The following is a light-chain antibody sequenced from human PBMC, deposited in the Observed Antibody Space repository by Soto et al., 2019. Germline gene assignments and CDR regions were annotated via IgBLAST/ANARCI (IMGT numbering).Light chain of an antibody. CDR3: QQTDTFPRT. CDR1: QSISSY. Sequence: DIQKTQSPSSLSASVGDRVTITCRASQSISSYLNWYQHKPGKAPKLLIYAASSLQTGVPSRFSGSRSGTDFALTISSLQREDFATYYCQQTDTFPRTFGQGTKVDIK. V-gene: IGKV1-39*01. CDR2: AAS. J-gene: IGKJ1*01.